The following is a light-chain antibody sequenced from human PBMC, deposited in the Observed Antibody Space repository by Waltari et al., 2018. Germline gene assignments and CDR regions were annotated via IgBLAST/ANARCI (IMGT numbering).Light chain of an antibody. CDR3: QQYRNLWT. CDR2: KAS. CDR1: QSLSNW. J-gene: IGKJ1*01. V-gene: IGKV1-5*03. Sequence: DIQMTQSPSTLSASVGDRVTITCRASQSLSNWLAWDQQKPGKAPKVLIYKASTLESGVPSRVSGSGSGTEFTLTISSLQPDDFATYYCQQYRNLWTFGQGTKVEIK.